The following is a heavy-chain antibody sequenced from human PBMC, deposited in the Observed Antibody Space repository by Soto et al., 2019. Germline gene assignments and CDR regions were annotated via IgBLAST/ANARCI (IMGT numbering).Heavy chain of an antibody. Sequence: PGGSLRLSCAASGFTFRSYAMSWVRQAPGKGLEWVSAISGSGGSTYYADSVKGRFTISRDNSKNTLYLQMNSLRAEDTAVYYCAKAAVRDYYDSSGYYPDYWGQGTLVTVSS. V-gene: IGHV3-23*01. CDR2: ISGSGGST. D-gene: IGHD3-22*01. J-gene: IGHJ4*02. CDR1: GFTFRSYA. CDR3: AKAAVRDYYDSSGYYPDY.